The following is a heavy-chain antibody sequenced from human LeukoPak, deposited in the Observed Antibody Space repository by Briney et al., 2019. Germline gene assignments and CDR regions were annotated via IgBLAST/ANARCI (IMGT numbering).Heavy chain of an antibody. D-gene: IGHD6-13*01. CDR2: ISSSSGTI. J-gene: IGHJ6*02. CDR1: GFIFSSYS. CDR3: ARAQQQLTSSYYGMDV. Sequence: GGSLRLSCAASGFIFSSYSMNWVRQAPGKGLEWVSYISSSSGTIYYADSVKGRFTISRDNAKHSLYLRMNSLRAEDTAVYYCARAQQQLTSSYYGMDVWGQGTTVTVSS. V-gene: IGHV3-48*01.